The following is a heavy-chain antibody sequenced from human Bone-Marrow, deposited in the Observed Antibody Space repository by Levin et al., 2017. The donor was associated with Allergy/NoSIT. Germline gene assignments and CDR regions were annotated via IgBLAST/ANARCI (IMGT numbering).Heavy chain of an antibody. CDR2: IIPISLIA. CDR1: RGTFSSYS. CDR3: ASRHNYAFHFDY. V-gene: IGHV1-69*13. J-gene: IGHJ4*02. D-gene: IGHD3-16*01. Sequence: PGASVKVSCKASRGTFSSYSISWVRQAPGQGLEWMGGIIPISLIANYAQRFQGRVTIVADESTSTAYMELTNLTSEDTALYYCASRHNYAFHFDYWGQGTLVTVS.